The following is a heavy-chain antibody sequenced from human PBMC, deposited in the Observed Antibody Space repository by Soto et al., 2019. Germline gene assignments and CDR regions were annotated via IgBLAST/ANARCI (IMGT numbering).Heavy chain of an antibody. V-gene: IGHV4-30-4*01. CDR2: IHYSGST. J-gene: IGHJ6*02. Sequence: PSETLSLTCTVSGGSISSGDYYWSWIRQPPGKGLEWIGYIHYSGSTYYNPSLKSRVTISVDTSKNQFSLKLSSVTAADTAVYYCARSSGTIFGVVIAQYYYYGMDVWGQGTTVTVSS. D-gene: IGHD3-3*01. CDR3: ARSSGTIFGVVIAQYYYYGMDV. CDR1: GGSISSGDYY.